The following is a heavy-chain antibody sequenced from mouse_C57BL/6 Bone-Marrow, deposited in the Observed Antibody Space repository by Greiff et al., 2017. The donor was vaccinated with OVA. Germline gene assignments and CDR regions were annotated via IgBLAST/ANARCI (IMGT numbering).Heavy chain of an antibody. D-gene: IGHD1-1*01. CDR2: ISSGGSYT. CDR3: ARHPYGSSYDWYFDV. J-gene: IGHJ1*03. V-gene: IGHV5-6*01. Sequence: EVHLVESGGDLVKPGGSLKLSCAASGFTFSSYGMSWVRQTPDKRLEWVATISSGGSYTYYPDSVKGRFTISRDNAKNTLYLQMSSLKSEDTAMYYCARHPYGSSYDWYFDVWGTGTTVTVSS. CDR1: GFTFSSYG.